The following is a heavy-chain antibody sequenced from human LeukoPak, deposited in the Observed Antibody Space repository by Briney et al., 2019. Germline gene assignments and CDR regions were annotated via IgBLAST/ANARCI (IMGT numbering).Heavy chain of an antibody. CDR3: AKSPSLITMIVVDIDFDY. Sequence: GRSLRLSCAASGFTFSSYAMSWVRQAPGKGLEWVSAISGSGGSTYYADSVKGRFTISRDNSKNTLYLQMNSLRAEDTAVYYCAKSPSLITMIVVDIDFDYWGQGTLVTVSS. D-gene: IGHD3-22*01. V-gene: IGHV3-23*01. J-gene: IGHJ4*02. CDR1: GFTFSSYA. CDR2: ISGSGGST.